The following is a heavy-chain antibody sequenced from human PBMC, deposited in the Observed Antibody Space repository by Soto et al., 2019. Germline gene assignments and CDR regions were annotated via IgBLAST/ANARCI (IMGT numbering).Heavy chain of an antibody. CDR1: GGTFSSYA. Sequence: SVKVSCKASGGTFSSYAISWVRQAPGQGLEWMGGIIPIFGTANYAQKFQGRVTITADESTSTAYMELSSLRSEDTAVYYCARIMVRGVIRVYGMDVWGQGTTVTVSS. J-gene: IGHJ6*02. CDR2: IIPIFGTA. V-gene: IGHV1-69*13. D-gene: IGHD3-10*01. CDR3: ARIMVRGVIRVYGMDV.